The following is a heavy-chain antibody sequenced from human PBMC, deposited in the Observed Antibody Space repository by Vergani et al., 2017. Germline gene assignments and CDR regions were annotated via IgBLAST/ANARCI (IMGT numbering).Heavy chain of an antibody. V-gene: IGHV3-74*03. CDR3: ARARCIETCYMSNWLDS. CDR1: GFSFNSYW. D-gene: IGHD3-9*01. J-gene: IGHJ5*01. CDR2: IKSDGSIT. Sequence: VQLVESGGGLVQPGGSLRLSCSASGFSFNSYWMHWVRQVPGKGLLWVSRIKSDGSITAYADSVKGRFTISRDYAQNTLYLQMNSLRVEDTGVYYCARARCIETCYMSNWLDSWGQGTLVTVSS.